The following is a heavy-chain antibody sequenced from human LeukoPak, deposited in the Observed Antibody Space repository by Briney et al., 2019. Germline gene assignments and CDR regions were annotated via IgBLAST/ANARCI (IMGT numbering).Heavy chain of an antibody. CDR2: INQDGSAT. V-gene: IGHV3-7*04. Sequence: GGSLRLSCAASGFTFSTHWMIWVRQAPGKGLEWVANINQDGSATYYVDSVKGRFTISRDNTENSLFLQMSSLRAEDTAIYYCARVRLLLCHDCWGQGTLVTVSS. D-gene: IGHD2-2*01. J-gene: IGHJ4*02. CDR3: ARVRLLLCHDC. CDR1: GFTFSTHW.